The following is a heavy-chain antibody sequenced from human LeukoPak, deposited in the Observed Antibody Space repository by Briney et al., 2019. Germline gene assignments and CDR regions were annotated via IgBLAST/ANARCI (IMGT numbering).Heavy chain of an antibody. D-gene: IGHD2-2*02. CDR1: AFSFSSYW. V-gene: IGHV3-7*01. CDR2: INQDGSEK. CDR3: ARPVPAAISPDAFDI. Sequence: GGSLRLSCAASAFSFSSYWMSWVRQAPGKGLEWVANINQDGSEKYYVDSVKGRFTISRDNAKNSLYLQMNSLRAEDTAVYYCARPVPAAISPDAFDIWGQGTMVTVSS. J-gene: IGHJ3*02.